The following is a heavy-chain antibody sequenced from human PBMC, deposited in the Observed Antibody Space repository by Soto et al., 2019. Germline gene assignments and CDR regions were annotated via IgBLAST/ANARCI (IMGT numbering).Heavy chain of an antibody. J-gene: IGHJ3*02. CDR2: VYYSGST. CDR1: GGSISSYY. CDR3: ARDRDSGSYAGAFDI. D-gene: IGHD1-26*01. Sequence: SETLSLTCTVSGGSISSYYWSWIRQPPGKGLEWIGYVYYSGSTNYNPSLKSRVTISVDTSKNQFSLKLSSVTAADTAVYYCARDRDSGSYAGAFDIWGQGTMVTVSS. V-gene: IGHV4-59*01.